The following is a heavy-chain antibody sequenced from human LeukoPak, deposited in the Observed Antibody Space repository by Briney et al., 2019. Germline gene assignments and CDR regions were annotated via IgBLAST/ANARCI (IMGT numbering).Heavy chain of an antibody. D-gene: IGHD5-18*01. V-gene: IGHV3-48*04. J-gene: IGHJ4*02. CDR2: INGRGGII. Sequence: GGSLRLSCAASGFTFSSYAMSWVRQAPGKGLEWLSHINGRGGIINYADSVKGRFTISRDNAKNSLYLQMNSLRAEDTAVYYCAGVSKFNTAMVTDYWGQGTLVTVSS. CDR3: AGVSKFNTAMVTDY. CDR1: GFTFSSYA.